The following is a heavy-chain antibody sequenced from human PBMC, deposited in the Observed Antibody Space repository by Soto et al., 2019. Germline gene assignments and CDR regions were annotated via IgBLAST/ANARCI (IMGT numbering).Heavy chain of an antibody. D-gene: IGHD2-15*01. Sequence: GGSLRLSCAASGFTFTSYTMHWVRQAPGKGLEWVAVISYDGSNKYYADSVKGRFTISRDNSKNTLYLQMNSLRAEDTAVYYCAGGWDIVVVVAARNGMDVWGQGTTVTVSS. V-gene: IGHV3-30-3*01. CDR3: AGGWDIVVVVAARNGMDV. CDR1: GFTFTSYT. CDR2: ISYDGSNK. J-gene: IGHJ6*02.